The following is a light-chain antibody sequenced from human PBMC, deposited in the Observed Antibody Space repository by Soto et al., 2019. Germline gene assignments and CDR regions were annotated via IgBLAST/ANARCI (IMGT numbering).Light chain of an antibody. CDR1: SRSIASNY. Sequence: NFMLTQPHSVSESPGKTVTISCTRSSRSIASNYVQWYQQRPGSSPTTVIYEDNQRPSGVPDRFSGSIDSSSNSASLTISGLKNEDEADYYCQSYDSSNQVFGGGTKLTVL. V-gene: IGLV6-57*01. J-gene: IGLJ2*01. CDR2: EDN. CDR3: QSYDSSNQV.